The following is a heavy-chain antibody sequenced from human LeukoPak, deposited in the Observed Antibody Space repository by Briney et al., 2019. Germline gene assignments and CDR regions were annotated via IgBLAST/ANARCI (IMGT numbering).Heavy chain of an antibody. CDR3: AGPADRGHYNWFDP. D-gene: IGHD3-10*01. V-gene: IGHV3-7*04. J-gene: IGHJ5*02. CDR2: IKQDGSEK. CDR1: GFTFSSYW. Sequence: PGGSLRLSCVASGFTFSSYWMSWVRQAPGKGLEWVANIKQDGSEKDYVDSVKGRFTISRDNAKNSLYLQMNSLRAEDTAVYYCAGPADRGHYNWFDPWGQGTLVTVSS.